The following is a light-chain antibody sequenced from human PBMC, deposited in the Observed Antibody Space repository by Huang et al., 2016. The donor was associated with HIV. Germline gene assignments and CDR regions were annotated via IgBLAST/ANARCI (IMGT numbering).Light chain of an antibody. V-gene: IGKV3-11*01. Sequence: EIVLTQSPATLSLSPGERATLSCRASQSVSNYLAWYQQKPGQAPRLLIYDASDRAPGIPARFSGSGSGTDFTLTISSLEPEDFAIYYCQQRSDWPTFGQGTRLEIK. CDR2: DAS. CDR3: QQRSDWPT. CDR1: QSVSNY. J-gene: IGKJ5*01.